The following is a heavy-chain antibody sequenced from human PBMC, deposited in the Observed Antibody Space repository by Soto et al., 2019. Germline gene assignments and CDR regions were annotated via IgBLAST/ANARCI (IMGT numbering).Heavy chain of an antibody. Sequence: GGSLRLSCAASGVTFTSFSMNWVRQAPGRGLEWVSYIGGPGTTITYADSVKGRFTISRDNAKNSLYLQMNSLRDEDTAVYFCVRDLHYAFDYWGQGILVTVSS. J-gene: IGHJ4*02. CDR3: VRDLHYAFDY. CDR1: GVTFTSFS. V-gene: IGHV3-48*02. D-gene: IGHD3-16*01. CDR2: IGGPGTTI.